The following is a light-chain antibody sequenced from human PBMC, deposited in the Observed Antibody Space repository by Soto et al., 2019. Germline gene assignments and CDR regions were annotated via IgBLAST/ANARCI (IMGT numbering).Light chain of an antibody. CDR1: SSNIGTNT. CDR3: AAWDDSLSGPV. Sequence: QSVLTQPPSASGTPGQRVSISCSGGSSNIGTNTVNWYQHLPGTAPRLLIYRNDQRPAGVPDRFSGSKSGTSASLAITGLRPEDEADYYCAAWDDSLSGPVFGGGTKLTVL. V-gene: IGLV1-44*01. J-gene: IGLJ2*01. CDR2: RND.